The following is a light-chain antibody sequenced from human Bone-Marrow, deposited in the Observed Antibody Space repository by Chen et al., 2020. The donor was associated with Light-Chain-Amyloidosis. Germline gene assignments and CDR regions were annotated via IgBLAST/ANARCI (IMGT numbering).Light chain of an antibody. CDR2: GNS. J-gene: IGLJ2*01. Sequence: QSVLTPPPSVSGAPGPRVTISCTGSSSNIGAGYDVHWYQQLPGTAPKLLIYGNSNRPSGVPDRFSGSKSGTSASLAITGLQAEDEADYYCQSYDSPHVVFGGGTKLTVL. CDR3: QSYDSPHVV. CDR1: SSNIGAGYD. V-gene: IGLV1-40*01.